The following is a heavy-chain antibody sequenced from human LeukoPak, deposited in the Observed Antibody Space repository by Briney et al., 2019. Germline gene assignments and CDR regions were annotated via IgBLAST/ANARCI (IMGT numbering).Heavy chain of an antibody. J-gene: IGHJ4*02. CDR2: FVPEDDET. Sequence: ASVKVSCKVSGSTLTEFSIHWVRQAPGKGLQWMGGFVPEDDETIYAQSFQGRVTMTEDTSTDTAYMELSSLRSEDTAMYYCATIAPGDLFDSWGQGTLVTVSS. CDR3: ATIAPGDLFDS. V-gene: IGHV1-24*01. CDR1: GSTLTEFS. D-gene: IGHD7-27*01.